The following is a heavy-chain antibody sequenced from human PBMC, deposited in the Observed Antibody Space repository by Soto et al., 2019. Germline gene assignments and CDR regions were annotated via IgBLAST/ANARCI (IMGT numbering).Heavy chain of an antibody. CDR2: ISYDGSNK. CDR1: GFTFSSYG. Sequence: GGSLRLSCAASGFTFSSYGMHWVRQAPGKGLEWVAVISYDGSNKYYADSVKGRFTISRDNSKNTLYLQMNSLRAEDTAVYYCAKTDRIYDSSGYYDYWGQGTLVTVSS. J-gene: IGHJ4*02. D-gene: IGHD3-22*01. CDR3: AKTDRIYDSSGYYDY. V-gene: IGHV3-30*18.